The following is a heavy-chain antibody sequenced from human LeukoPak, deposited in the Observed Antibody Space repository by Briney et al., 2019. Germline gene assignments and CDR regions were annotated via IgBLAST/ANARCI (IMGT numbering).Heavy chain of an antibody. J-gene: IGHJ4*02. V-gene: IGHV1-2*06. CDR1: GDIFTAYL. CDR2: INPTTGVT. D-gene: IGHD3-3*01. Sequence: GASVKVSCKASGDIFTAYLMLWVRQAPGQGLEWMGRINPTTGVTTYAQRFQDRVTMTRDASDNTVSMELNRLTTADTAMYYCARENDFNYLFDYWGRGTLITVSS. CDR3: ARENDFNYLFDY.